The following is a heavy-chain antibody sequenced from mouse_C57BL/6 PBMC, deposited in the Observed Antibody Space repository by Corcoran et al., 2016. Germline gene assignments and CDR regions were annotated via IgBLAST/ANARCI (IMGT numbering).Heavy chain of an antibody. J-gene: IGHJ3*01. CDR2: IYPGDGAT. CDR3: AIDYGYDGGFAY. CDR1: GYAFSSYW. D-gene: IGHD2-2*01. V-gene: IGHV1-80*01. Sequence: QVQLQQSGAELVKPGASVKISCKASGYAFSSYWMNWVKQRPGKGLEWIGQIYPGDGATNYNGKFKGKATRTADKSSSTAYLQLSSLTSEDSAVYFGAIDYGYDGGFAYGGQGTLVTFSA.